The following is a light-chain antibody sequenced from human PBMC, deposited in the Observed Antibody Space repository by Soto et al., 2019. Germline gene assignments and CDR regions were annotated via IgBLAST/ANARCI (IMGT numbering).Light chain of an antibody. V-gene: IGLV2-8*01. CDR2: EVT. CDR3: SSYAGSAGV. J-gene: IGLJ3*02. Sequence: QSVLTQPPSASGSPGQSVTISCTGTSRDVGGYNYVSWYQQHPGKAPKVVIYEVTKRPSGVPDRFSGSKSGNTASLTVSGLQTEDEADYYCSSYAGSAGVFGGGTKLTVL. CDR1: SRDVGGYNY.